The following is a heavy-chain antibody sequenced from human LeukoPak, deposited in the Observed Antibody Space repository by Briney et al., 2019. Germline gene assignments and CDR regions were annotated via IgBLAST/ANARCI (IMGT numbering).Heavy chain of an antibody. J-gene: IGHJ5*02. CDR2: INTNTGNP. Sequence: VASVKVSCKASGYTFTSYAMNWVRQAPGQGLEWMGWINTNTGNPTYAQGFTGRFVFSLDTSVSTAYLQISSLKAEDTAVYYCARDNVRRYYDFWSGYYGFDPWGQGTLVTVSS. D-gene: IGHD3-3*01. CDR1: GYTFTSYA. CDR3: ARDNVRRYYDFWSGYYGFDP. V-gene: IGHV7-4-1*02.